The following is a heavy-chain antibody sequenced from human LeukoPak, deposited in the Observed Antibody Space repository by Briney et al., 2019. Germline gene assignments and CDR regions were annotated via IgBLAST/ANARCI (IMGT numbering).Heavy chain of an antibody. CDR2: IIPIFGIA. Sequence: ASVKVSCKASGGTFSSYAISWVRQAPGQGLERMGRIIPIFGIANYAQKFQGRVTITADKSTSTAYMELSSLRSEDTAVYYCARDDRSPNYYYYYGMDVWGQGTTVTVSS. CDR3: ARDDRSPNYYYYYGMDV. D-gene: IGHD1-14*01. V-gene: IGHV1-69*04. J-gene: IGHJ6*02. CDR1: GGTFSSYA.